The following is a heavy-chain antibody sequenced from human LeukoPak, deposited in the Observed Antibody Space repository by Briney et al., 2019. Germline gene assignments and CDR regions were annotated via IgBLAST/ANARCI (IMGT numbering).Heavy chain of an antibody. D-gene: IGHD3-10*01. CDR1: GFTFSSYA. CDR2: ISGSGGNT. V-gene: IGHV3-23*01. J-gene: IGHJ3*02. Sequence: PGGPLRLSCAASGFTFSSYAMSWVRQAPRRGLEWVSAISGSGGNTYYADSVKGRFTISRDNSKNTLYVQMNSLRDEDTAVYYCAKYYGSGSLRAFDIWGQGTMVTVSS. CDR3: AKYYGSGSLRAFDI.